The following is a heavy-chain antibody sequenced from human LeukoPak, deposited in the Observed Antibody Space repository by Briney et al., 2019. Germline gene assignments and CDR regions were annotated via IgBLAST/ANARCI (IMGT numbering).Heavy chain of an antibody. V-gene: IGHV4-59*01. D-gene: IGHD1-26*01. Sequence: PSETLSLTCAVYGGSISSYYWSWIRQPPGKGLEWIGYIYYSGSTNYNPSVKSRVTMSVDTSKNKFSLKLTSVAAADTAVYYCARDRRGSSDMDVWGQGTRSSSP. CDR2: IYYSGST. CDR1: GGSISSYY. J-gene: IGHJ6*02. CDR3: ARDRRGSSDMDV.